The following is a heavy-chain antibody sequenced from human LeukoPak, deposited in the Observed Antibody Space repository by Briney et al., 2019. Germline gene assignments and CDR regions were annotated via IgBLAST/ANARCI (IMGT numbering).Heavy chain of an antibody. CDR2: ISSSSSYI. V-gene: IGHV3-21*01. CDR3: ARVPLTTVTTDFDY. CDR1: GFTFSSYS. J-gene: IGHJ4*02. D-gene: IGHD4-17*01. Sequence: GGSLRLSCAASGFTFSSYSMDWVRQAPGKGLEWVSSISSSSSYIYYADSVKGRFTISRDNAKNSLYLQMNSLRAEDTAVYYCARVPLTTVTTDFDYWGQGTLVTVSS.